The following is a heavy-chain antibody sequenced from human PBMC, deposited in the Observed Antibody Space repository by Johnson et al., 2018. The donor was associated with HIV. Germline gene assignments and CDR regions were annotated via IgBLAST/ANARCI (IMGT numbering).Heavy chain of an antibody. V-gene: IGHV3-66*01. CDR3: TTCPPGGDYLFSPLRVASGCV. Sequence: VQLVESGGGLVQPGGSLRLSCAASGFIVSSNYMSWVRQAPGKGLEWVSVLYSGGSTYYADSVKGRFSISRDNSKNTLYLQMNSLKTEDTAVYYCTTCPPGGDYLFSPLRVASGCVWGQGTMVTVSS. CDR2: LYSGGST. D-gene: IGHD4-17*01. CDR1: GFIVSSNY. J-gene: IGHJ3*01.